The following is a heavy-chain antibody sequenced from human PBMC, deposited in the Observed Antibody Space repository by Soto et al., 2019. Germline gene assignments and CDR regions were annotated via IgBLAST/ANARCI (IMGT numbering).Heavy chain of an antibody. CDR1: GGAFNNYA. V-gene: IGHV1-69*18. CDR3: AREMPSTAAAYFYYGLNV. D-gene: IGHD6-13*01. Sequence: QVPLVQSGAEVKRPGSSVKVSCKASGGAFNNYAIYWVRQAPGQGLEGLGTIVPVFPSVYYAPRFQGRLTITADGSTDTVYMMLTSLKSEDTAVYYCAREMPSTAAAYFYYGLNVWGQGTSVTVSS. CDR2: IVPVFPSV. J-gene: IGHJ6*02.